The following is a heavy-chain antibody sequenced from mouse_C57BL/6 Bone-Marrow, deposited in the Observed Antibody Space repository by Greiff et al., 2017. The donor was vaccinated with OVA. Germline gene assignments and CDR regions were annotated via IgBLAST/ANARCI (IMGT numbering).Heavy chain of an antibody. V-gene: IGHV1-55*01. D-gene: IGHD1-1*01. CDR3: ARSTTVVAPYAMDY. CDR2: IYPGSGST. J-gene: IGHJ4*01. Sequence: QVQLQQPGAELVKPGASVKMSCKASGYTFTSYWITWVKQRPGQGLEWIGDIYPGSGSTNYNEKFKSKATLTVDTSSSTAYMQLSSLTSEDSAVYYCARSTTVVAPYAMDYCGQGTSVTVSS. CDR1: GYTFTSYW.